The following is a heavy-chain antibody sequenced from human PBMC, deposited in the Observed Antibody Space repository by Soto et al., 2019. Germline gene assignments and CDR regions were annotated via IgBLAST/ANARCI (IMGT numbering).Heavy chain of an antibody. V-gene: IGHV1-69*06. Sequence: QVQLVQSGAEVKKPGSSVKVSCKASGGTFNSYAISWMRQAPGQGLEWMGGIVPIFGTTDYAPRFQGRVTMTADKSTSTAYLDLSRRRSDATAVYYCARTDNYDLLTGYSNWGQGPLDTVSS. CDR2: IVPIFGTT. J-gene: IGHJ4*02. D-gene: IGHD3-9*01. CDR3: ARTDNYDLLTGYSN. CDR1: GGTFNSYA.